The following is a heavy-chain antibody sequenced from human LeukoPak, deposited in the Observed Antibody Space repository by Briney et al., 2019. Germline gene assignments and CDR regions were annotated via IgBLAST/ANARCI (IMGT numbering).Heavy chain of an antibody. CDR2: ISGSGGST. CDR3: ATSHDFGDYYFNY. J-gene: IGHJ4*02. CDR1: GFTFSNYA. V-gene: IGHV3-23*01. Sequence: GGSLRLSCAASGFTFSNYAMNWVRQAPGKGLEWVSTISGSGGSTYYADSVKGRLTISRDTSKNTLYLQMNSLRAEDTAVYYCATSHDFGDYYFNYWGQGTLVTVSS. D-gene: IGHD4-17*01.